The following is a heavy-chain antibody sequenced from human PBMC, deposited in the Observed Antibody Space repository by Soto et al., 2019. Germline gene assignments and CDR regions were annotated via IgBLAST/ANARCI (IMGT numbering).Heavy chain of an antibody. J-gene: IGHJ5*02. CDR3: ARGIEMARIGWFDP. D-gene: IGHD5-12*01. Sequence: GESLKISCKGSGYRFTSFWIGWVRQMPGKGLEWLGIIYPGDADIRYTPSFQGQVTMSADKSISTAYLQWSSLKASDTAIYYCARGIEMARIGWFDPWGQGTLVTVSS. CDR2: IYPGDADI. CDR1: GYRFTSFW. V-gene: IGHV5-51*01.